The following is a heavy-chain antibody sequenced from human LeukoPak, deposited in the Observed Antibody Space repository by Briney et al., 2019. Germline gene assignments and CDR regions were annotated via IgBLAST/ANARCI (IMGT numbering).Heavy chain of an antibody. CDR2: INPNSGGT. V-gene: IGHV1-2*02. D-gene: IGHD2-15*01. CDR3: ARDREDIVVVVAATTPDY. Sequence: AAVSVSSMASGYTLTAYYMHGVRQAPGEGREWRGWINPNSGGTNYAQKFQGRVTMTRDTSISTAYMELSRLRSDDTAVYYCARDREDIVVVVAATTPDYWGQGTLVTVSS. CDR1: GYTLTAYY. J-gene: IGHJ4*02.